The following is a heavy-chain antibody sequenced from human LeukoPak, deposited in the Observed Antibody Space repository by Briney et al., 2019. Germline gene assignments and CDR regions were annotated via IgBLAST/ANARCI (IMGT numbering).Heavy chain of an antibody. CDR3: AKAYYYASSGPFDY. CDR1: GFTFSDYY. V-gene: IGHV3-23*01. J-gene: IGHJ4*02. CDR2: ISGSGGST. Sequence: GGSLRLSCAASGFTFSDYYMSWIRQAPGKGLEWVSAISGSGGSTYYADSVKGRFTISRDNSKNTLYLQMNSLRAEDTAVYYCAKAYYYASSGPFDYWGQGTLVTVSS. D-gene: IGHD3-22*01.